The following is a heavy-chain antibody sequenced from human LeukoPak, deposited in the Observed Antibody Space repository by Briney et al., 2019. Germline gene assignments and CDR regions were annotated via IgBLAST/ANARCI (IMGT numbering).Heavy chain of an antibody. CDR2: IYSGDRT. Sequence: PGGSLRLSCAASGFTVSTNYMSWVRQAPGKGLEGVSIIYSGDRTDYADSLKGRFTTSRDTSKNTLYLQMSSLRAEDTAVYYCARDVRKQGLWSWGHGTLVTVSS. CDR3: ARDVRKQGLWS. D-gene: IGHD3-10*01. CDR1: GFTVSTNY. J-gene: IGHJ4*01. V-gene: IGHV3-66*01.